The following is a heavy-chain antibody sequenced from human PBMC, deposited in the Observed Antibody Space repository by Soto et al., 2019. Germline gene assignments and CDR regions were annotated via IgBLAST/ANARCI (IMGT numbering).Heavy chain of an antibody. D-gene: IGHD1-26*01. V-gene: IGHV3-23*01. CDR1: GLPFSTSA. CDR2: ISATSDAA. CDR3: GKYSGSYPVYNGMTV. Sequence: EVQLLESGGGLVQPGGSLRLSCAASGLPFSTSAMNWVRQAPGKGLEWVSIISATSDAAYYAASVKGRFTTSRDNSQNTLYLQMDSLRPEDTAVYYCGKYSGSYPVYNGMTVWGQGTTVTVAS. J-gene: IGHJ6*02.